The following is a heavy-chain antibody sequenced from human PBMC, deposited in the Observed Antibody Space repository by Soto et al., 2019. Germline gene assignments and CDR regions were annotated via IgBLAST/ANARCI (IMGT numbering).Heavy chain of an antibody. Sequence: ASVKVSCKASGYTFTSYGIHWVRQAPGQRLEWMGWINAANGDTKYSPKFQGRVTITRDTSASTAYMELSSLRSEDTAVYYCVRRNASATGIDWFDPWGQGTLVTVSS. V-gene: IGHV1-3*01. CDR2: INAANGDT. CDR3: VRRNASATGIDWFDP. J-gene: IGHJ5*02. CDR1: GYTFTSYG. D-gene: IGHD6-13*01.